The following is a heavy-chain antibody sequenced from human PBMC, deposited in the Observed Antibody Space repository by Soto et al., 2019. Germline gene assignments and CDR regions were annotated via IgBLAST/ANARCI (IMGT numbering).Heavy chain of an antibody. J-gene: IGHJ6*02. CDR3: AKDHMAYYYGMDV. CDR1: GFTFSSYG. CDR2: ISYDGSNK. V-gene: IGHV3-30*18. Sequence: QVQLVESGGGVVQPGRSLRLSCAASGFTFSSYGMHWVRQAPGKGLEWVAVISYDGSNKYYADSVKGRFTISRDNSKNTLYLQMNSLRAEDTAVYHCAKDHMAYYYGMDVWGQGTTVTVSS.